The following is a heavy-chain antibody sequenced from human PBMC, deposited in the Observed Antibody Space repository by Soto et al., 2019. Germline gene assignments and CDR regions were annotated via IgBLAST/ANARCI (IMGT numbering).Heavy chain of an antibody. V-gene: IGHV4-30-4*01. CDR2: IYYSGST. Sequence: SETLSLTCTVSGGSISSSSYYWSWIRQPPGKGLEWIGYIYYSGSTYYNPSLKSRVTISVDTSKNQFSLKLSSVTAADTAVYYCARGVSSSWYPFDYWGQGTLVTVSS. J-gene: IGHJ4*02. D-gene: IGHD6-13*01. CDR1: GGSISSSSYY. CDR3: ARGVSSSWYPFDY.